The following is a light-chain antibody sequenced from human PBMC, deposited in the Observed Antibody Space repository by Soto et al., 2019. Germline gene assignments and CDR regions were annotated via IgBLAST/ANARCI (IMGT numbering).Light chain of an antibody. CDR2: DAS. Sequence: DIQITQSPSTLSASVVDRVTITFLASQIISSWLAWYQQKPGKAPKLLIYDASSLESGVPSRFSGSGSGTEFTLTISSLQPDDFATYHCQQYNSYSPTFGQGTKVDIK. CDR1: QIISSW. V-gene: IGKV1-5*01. J-gene: IGKJ1*01. CDR3: QQYNSYSPT.